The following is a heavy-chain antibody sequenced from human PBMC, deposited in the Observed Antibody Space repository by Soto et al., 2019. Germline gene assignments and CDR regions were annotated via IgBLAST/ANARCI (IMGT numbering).Heavy chain of an antibody. Sequence: SVKVSCKASGFTFTSSAMQWVRQARGQRLEWIGWIVVGSGNTNYAQKFQERVTITRDMSTSTAYMELSSLRSEDTAVYYCAKGGKPYSSSSLSYFDYWGQGTLVTVSS. J-gene: IGHJ4*02. D-gene: IGHD6-6*01. V-gene: IGHV1-58*02. CDR1: GFTFTSSA. CDR2: IVVGSGNT. CDR3: AKGGKPYSSSSLSYFDY.